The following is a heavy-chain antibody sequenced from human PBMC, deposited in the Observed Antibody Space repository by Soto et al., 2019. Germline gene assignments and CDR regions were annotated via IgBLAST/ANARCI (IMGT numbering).Heavy chain of an antibody. CDR3: ARVVPPEQWFEGLGGWFDP. J-gene: IGHJ5*02. CDR1: GYTFTSYG. V-gene: IGHV1-18*01. Sequence: GASVKVCCKASGYTFTSYGISWVRQAPGHGLEWMGWISAYNGNTNYAQKLQGRVTMTTDTSTSTAYMELRSLRSDDTAVYYCARVVPPEQWFEGLGGWFDPWGQGTLVTVSS. CDR2: ISAYNGNT. D-gene: IGHD6-19*01.